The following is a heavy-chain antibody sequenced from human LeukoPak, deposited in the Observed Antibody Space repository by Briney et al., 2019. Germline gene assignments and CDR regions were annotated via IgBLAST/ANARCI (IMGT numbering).Heavy chain of an antibody. J-gene: IGHJ4*02. V-gene: IGHV3-30-3*01. D-gene: IGHD6-19*01. CDR1: GFTFSSYA. Sequence: PGGSLRLSCAASGFTFSSYAMHWVRQAPGKGLEWVAVISYDGSNKYYAYSVKGRFTISRDNSKNTLYLQMNSLRAEDTAVYYCARAPTYSSGWYFDYWGQGTLVTVSS. CDR2: ISYDGSNK. CDR3: ARAPTYSSGWYFDY.